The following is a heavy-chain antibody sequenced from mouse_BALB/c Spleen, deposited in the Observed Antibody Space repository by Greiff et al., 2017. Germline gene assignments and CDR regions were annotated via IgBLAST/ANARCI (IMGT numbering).Heavy chain of an antibody. J-gene: IGHJ2*01. V-gene: IGHV1-80*01. CDR1: GYAFSSYW. D-gene: IGHD2-1*01. Sequence: QVQLQQSGAELVRPGSSVKISCKASGYAFSSYWMNWVKQRPGQGLEWIGQIYPGDGDTNYNGKFKGKATLTADKSSSTAYMQLSSLTSEDSAVYFCASSIYYKYYFDYWGQGTTLTVSS. CDR2: IYPGDGDT. CDR3: ASSIYYKYYFDY.